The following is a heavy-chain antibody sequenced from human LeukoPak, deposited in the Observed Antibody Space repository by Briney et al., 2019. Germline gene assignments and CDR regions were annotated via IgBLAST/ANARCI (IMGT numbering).Heavy chain of an antibody. CDR2: VLDNVRT. D-gene: IGHD5-18*01. V-gene: IGHV4-59*11. Sequence: TSETLSLTCTVSGGSISSHYWSWVRQPPGKGLEWIGYVLDNVRTKDNPSLNSRFTLSADTSKNQFSLRLTSVTAADTAVYYCATIKRGNIFGFFDFWGQGILVTVSS. J-gene: IGHJ4*02. CDR3: ATIKRGNIFGFFDF. CDR1: GGSISSHY.